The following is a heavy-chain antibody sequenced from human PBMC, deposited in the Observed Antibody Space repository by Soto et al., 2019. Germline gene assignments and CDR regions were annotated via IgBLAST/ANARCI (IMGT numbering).Heavy chain of an antibody. CDR1: GGSMTSGDQY. CDR2: INHRGSL. D-gene: IGHD1-1*01. V-gene: IGHV4-31*03. Sequence: PSETLSLTCTVTGGSMTSGDQYWTWIRHRPGEGLEWFGYINHRGSLYYNPSLKSRVSMSVDTSKNQFSLNLSSVTAADTAVYYCARELPQRQGRNMDVWGQVTTFTVSS. CDR3: ARELPQRQGRNMDV. J-gene: IGHJ6*02.